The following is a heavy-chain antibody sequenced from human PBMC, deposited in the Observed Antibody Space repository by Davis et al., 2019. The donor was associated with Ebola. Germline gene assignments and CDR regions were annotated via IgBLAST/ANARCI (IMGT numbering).Heavy chain of an antibody. CDR3: ARDSGYCSSTSCPYYYYYYMDV. D-gene: IGHD2-2*01. J-gene: IGHJ6*03. CDR2: IYYSGST. Sequence: PGGSLRLSCTVSGGSVSSGSYYWSWIRQPPGKGLEWIGYIYYSGSTNYNPSLKSRVTISVDTSKNQFSLKLSSVTAADTAVYYCARDSGYCSSTSCPYYYYYYMDVWGKGTTVTVSS. CDR1: GGSVSSGSYY. V-gene: IGHV4-61*01.